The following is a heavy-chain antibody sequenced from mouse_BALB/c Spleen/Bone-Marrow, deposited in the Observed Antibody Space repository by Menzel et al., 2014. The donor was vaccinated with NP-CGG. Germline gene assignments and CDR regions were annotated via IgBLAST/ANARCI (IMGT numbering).Heavy chain of an antibody. V-gene: IGHV1-80*01. CDR3: ARGGISVDY. Sequence: QVQLQQSGAELVRPGSSVKISCTASGYAFSVYWMNWVKQRPGQGLEWIGQIYPGDGDTNYNGKFKGRATLTVDKSSNTAYMRLSSLTSEDSAVYFCARGGISVDYWGQGTTLTVSS. J-gene: IGHJ2*01. CDR2: IYPGDGDT. CDR1: GYAFSVYW.